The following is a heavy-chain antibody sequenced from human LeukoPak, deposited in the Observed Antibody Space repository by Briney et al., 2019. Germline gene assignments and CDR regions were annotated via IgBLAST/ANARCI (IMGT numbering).Heavy chain of an antibody. D-gene: IGHD2-15*01. Sequence: GGSLRPSCAASGFTFSSYAMSWVRQAPGKGLEWVSAISGSGGSTYYADSVKGRFTISRDNSKNTLYLQMNSLRAEDTAVYYCAKYLVVEETFDYWGQGTLVTVSS. CDR2: ISGSGGST. CDR3: AKYLVVEETFDY. V-gene: IGHV3-23*01. J-gene: IGHJ4*02. CDR1: GFTFSSYA.